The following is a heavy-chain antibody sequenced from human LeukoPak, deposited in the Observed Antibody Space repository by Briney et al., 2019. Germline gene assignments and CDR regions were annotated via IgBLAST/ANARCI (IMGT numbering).Heavy chain of an antibody. CDR2: ISSSGSTI. D-gene: IGHD2-21*02. Sequence: GGSLRLSCAASGFTFSSYEMNWVRQAPGKGLEWVSYISSSGSTIYYADSVKARFTISRDTAKNSLYLQMNSLRAEDTAVYYCARGGAYCGGDCYNAFDIWGQGTMVTVSS. CDR1: GFTFSSYE. J-gene: IGHJ3*02. CDR3: ARGGAYCGGDCYNAFDI. V-gene: IGHV3-48*03.